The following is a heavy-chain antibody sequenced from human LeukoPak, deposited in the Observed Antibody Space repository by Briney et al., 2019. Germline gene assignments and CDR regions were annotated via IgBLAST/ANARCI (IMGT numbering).Heavy chain of an antibody. J-gene: IGHJ4*02. CDR3: ATDLLRDFWSGYYTY. CDR2: FDPEDGET. D-gene: IGHD3-3*01. CDR1: GYTLTELS. V-gene: IGHV1-24*01. Sequence: ASVKVSCKVSGYTLTELSMHWVRQAPGKGLEWMGGFDPEDGETIYAQKFQGRVTMTEDTSTDTAYMELSSLRSEDTAVYYCATDLLRDFWSGYYTYWGQGTLVTVPS.